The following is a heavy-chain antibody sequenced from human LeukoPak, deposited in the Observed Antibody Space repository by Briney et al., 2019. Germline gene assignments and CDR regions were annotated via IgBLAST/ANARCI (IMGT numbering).Heavy chain of an antibody. J-gene: IGHJ4*02. D-gene: IGHD1-14*01. CDR2: INHSGST. Sequence: SETLSLTCAVYGGSFSGYYWSWIRQPPGKGLEWIGEINHSGSTNYNPSLKSRVTISVDTSKDQFSLKLSSVTAADTAVYYCARAEYFDYWGQGTLVTVSS. V-gene: IGHV4-34*01. CDR1: GGSFSGYY. CDR3: ARAEYFDY.